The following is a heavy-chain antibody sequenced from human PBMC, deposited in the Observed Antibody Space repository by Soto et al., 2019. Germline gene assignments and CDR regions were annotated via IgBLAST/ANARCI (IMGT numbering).Heavy chain of an antibody. CDR2: ISTSVGST. CDR3: ARDPVAAAGTPRYNWFDP. Sequence: GGSLRLSCAASGFTFSTYAMSWVRQAPGKGLEWVSAISTSVGSTYYTDSVKGRFTISRDNAKNSLYLQMNSLRAEDTAVYYCARDPVAAAGTPRYNWFDPWGQGTLVTVSS. CDR1: GFTFSTYA. D-gene: IGHD6-13*01. V-gene: IGHV3-23*01. J-gene: IGHJ5*02.